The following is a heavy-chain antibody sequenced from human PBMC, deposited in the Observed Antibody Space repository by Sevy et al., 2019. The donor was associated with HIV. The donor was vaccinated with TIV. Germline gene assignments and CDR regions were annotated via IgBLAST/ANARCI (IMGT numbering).Heavy chain of an antibody. D-gene: IGHD3-3*01. CDR2: ISGSSSYI. CDR3: ARGVDFLDV. CDR1: GFNFNIYS. Sequence: GGSLRLSCAASGFNFNIYSMNWVRQAPGKGLEWVSSISGSSSYIFYADSVKGRLTISRDNAKTSLYLQMNSLRAEDTAVYFCARGVDFLDVWGQGTTVTVSS. J-gene: IGHJ6*02. V-gene: IGHV3-21*01.